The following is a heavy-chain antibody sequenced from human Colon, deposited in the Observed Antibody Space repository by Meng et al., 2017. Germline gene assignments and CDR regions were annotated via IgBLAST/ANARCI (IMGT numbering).Heavy chain of an antibody. CDR1: GYSISTAYY. D-gene: IGHD3-22*01. CDR2: IDRSGTT. J-gene: IGHJ4*02. V-gene: IGHV4-38-2*01. Sequence: QLRLQGPVPGLVKPSETLSLTCSVSGYSISTAYYWGWIRQTPGKGLEWIASIDRSGTTYYNPSLESRVTISVDTSKNHFSLRLNSVTAADTAVYFCARTIYSSSVDYWGQGTLVTVSS. CDR3: ARTIYSSSVDY.